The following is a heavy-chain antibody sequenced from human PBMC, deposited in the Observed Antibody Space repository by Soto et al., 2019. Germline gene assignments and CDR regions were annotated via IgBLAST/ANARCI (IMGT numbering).Heavy chain of an antibody. V-gene: IGHV4-59*01. CDR3: SRVGGYYGDYPNFDY. CDR2: IYYSGST. J-gene: IGHJ4*02. CDR1: GSSISGFY. Sequence: PSETLSLTCIVSGSSISGFYWSWIRQPPGKGLEWIGNIYYSGSTNYNPSLKSRVTISVDTSKNQFSLKLYSVTAADTAVYYCSRVGGYYGDYPNFDYWGQGTRVTVS. D-gene: IGHD4-17*01.